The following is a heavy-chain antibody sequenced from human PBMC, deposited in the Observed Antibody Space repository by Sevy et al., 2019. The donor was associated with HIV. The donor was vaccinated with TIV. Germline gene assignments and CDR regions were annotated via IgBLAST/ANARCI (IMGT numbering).Heavy chain of an antibody. J-gene: IGHJ3*02. CDR3: AKLGGGSGWDSLDAFDI. V-gene: IGHV3-23*01. D-gene: IGHD6-19*01. CDR2: ISSSVGRA. Sequence: GGSLRLSCAASGFTFSSYAMSWVRQAPGKGLEWVSGISSSVGRAYYADSVKGRFTISRDNSRDTLYLQMNSLRAEDTAVYYCAKLGGGSGWDSLDAFDIWGQGTMVTVSS. CDR1: GFTFSSYA.